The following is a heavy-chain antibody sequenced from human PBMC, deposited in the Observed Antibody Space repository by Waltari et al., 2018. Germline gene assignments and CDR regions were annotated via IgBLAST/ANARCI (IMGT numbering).Heavy chain of an antibody. Sequence: QVQLVESGGGVVQPGRSLRLSCAASGFTFSRFGMHWVRQAPGKGLEWVSVIWHDGSNEYYVDSVKGRFTISRDNSKNTLYLQMNSLRAEDSAVYYCASQSTTLFDYWGQGTLVTVS. CDR1: GFTFSRFG. CDR3: ASQSTTLFDY. V-gene: IGHV3-33*01. J-gene: IGHJ4*02. D-gene: IGHD2-15*01. CDR2: IWHDGSNE.